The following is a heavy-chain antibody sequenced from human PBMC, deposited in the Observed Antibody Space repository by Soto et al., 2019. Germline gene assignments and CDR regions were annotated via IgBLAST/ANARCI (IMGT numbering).Heavy chain of an antibody. V-gene: IGHV3-21*01. CDR3: ARMRYCSSTSCLTYNWFDP. Sequence: VQLVESGGGLVKPGGSLRLSCAASGFTFSSYSMNWVRQAPGKGLEWVSSISSSSSYIYYADSVKGRFTISRDNAKNSLYLQMNSLRAEDTAVYYCARMRYCSSTSCLTYNWFDPWGQGTLVTVSS. J-gene: IGHJ5*02. CDR2: ISSSSSYI. D-gene: IGHD2-2*01. CDR1: GFTFSSYS.